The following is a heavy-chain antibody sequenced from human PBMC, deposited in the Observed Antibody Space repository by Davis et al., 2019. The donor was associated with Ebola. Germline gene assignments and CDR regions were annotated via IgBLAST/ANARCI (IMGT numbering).Heavy chain of an antibody. D-gene: IGHD3-3*02. CDR1: GYSFSGFG. CDR3: AREDDISS. V-gene: IGHV1-18*01. J-gene: IGHJ5*02. CDR2: INSYIHNT. Sequence: ASVKVSCKTSGYSFSGFGISWVRQAPGQGLERMGWINSYIHNTNSAQKFKGRVTMTTDTSTRTVYMELRSLTFDDTAIYYCAREDDISSWGQGTLVTVSS.